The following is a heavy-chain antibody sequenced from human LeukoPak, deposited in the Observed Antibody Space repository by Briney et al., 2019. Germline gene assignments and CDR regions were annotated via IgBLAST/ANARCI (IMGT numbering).Heavy chain of an antibody. CDR3: ARDFDMGITPGDDFDF. J-gene: IGHJ4*02. Sequence: GGSLRLSCAASGFSFSKYWMHWVRQTPGEGLVWVARIKENGTYTSYADSVKGRFTISRDNARNTVFLQMNSLRAEDTAVYYCARDFDMGITPGDDFDFWGQGTLVTVSS. D-gene: IGHD3-9*01. V-gene: IGHV3-74*01. CDR2: IKENGTYT. CDR1: GFSFSKYW.